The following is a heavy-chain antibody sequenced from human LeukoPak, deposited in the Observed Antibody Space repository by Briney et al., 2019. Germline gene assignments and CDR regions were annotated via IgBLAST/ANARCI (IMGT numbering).Heavy chain of an antibody. Sequence: PSETLSLTCTVSGGSISSGGYYWSWIRQHPGKGLEWIGYIYYSGSTYYNPSLKSRVTISVDTSKNQFSLKLSSVTAADTAVYYCARVPGSPYNWFDPWGQGTLVTVSS. D-gene: IGHD7-27*01. CDR1: GGSISSGGYY. J-gene: IGHJ5*02. CDR2: IYYSGST. CDR3: ARVPGSPYNWFDP. V-gene: IGHV4-31*03.